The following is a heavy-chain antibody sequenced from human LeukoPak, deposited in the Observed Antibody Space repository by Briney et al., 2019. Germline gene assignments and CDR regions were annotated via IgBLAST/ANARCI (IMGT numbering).Heavy chain of an antibody. Sequence: PSETLSLTCTVSGGSISSSSYYWGWIRQPPGKGLEWIGGICYSGSTYYNPSLKSRVTISVDTSKNQFSLKLSSVTAADTAVYYCARVRAGTSRSMDVWGKGTTVTVSS. J-gene: IGHJ6*04. D-gene: IGHD2-2*01. CDR1: GGSISSSSYY. CDR2: ICYSGST. CDR3: ARVRAGTSRSMDV. V-gene: IGHV4-39*07.